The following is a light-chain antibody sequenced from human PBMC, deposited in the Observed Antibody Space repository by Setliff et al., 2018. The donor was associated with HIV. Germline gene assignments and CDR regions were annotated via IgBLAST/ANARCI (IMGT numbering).Light chain of an antibody. J-gene: IGLJ1*01. CDR1: SSNIGSNS. CDR3: AAWDDSLNGFYV. CDR2: KSN. Sequence: QSVLTQPPSASGTPGQRVTISCSGSSSNIGSNSVNWYRQLPGTAPKVLIYKSNERPLGVPDRFSGSKSGTSASLVISGPQSEDEADYYCAAWDDSLNGFYVFGTGTKVTVL. V-gene: IGLV1-44*01.